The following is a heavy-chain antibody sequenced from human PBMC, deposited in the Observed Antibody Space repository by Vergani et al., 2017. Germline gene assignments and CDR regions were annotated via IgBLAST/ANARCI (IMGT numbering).Heavy chain of an antibody. D-gene: IGHD3-22*01. Sequence: QVQLVQSGAEVKKPGASVKVSCKASGYTFTSYAMHWVRQAPGQRLEWMGWINAGNGNTKYSQKFQGRVTITRDTSASTAYMELSSLRSEDTAVYYCARVLYYDSRSGGGFDYWGQGTLVTVSS. CDR3: ARVLYYDSRSGGGFDY. CDR1: GYTFTSYA. J-gene: IGHJ4*02. V-gene: IGHV1-3*01. CDR2: INAGNGNT.